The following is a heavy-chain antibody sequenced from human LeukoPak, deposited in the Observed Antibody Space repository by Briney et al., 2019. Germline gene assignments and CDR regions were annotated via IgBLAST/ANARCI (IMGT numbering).Heavy chain of an antibody. CDR2: IYYSGST. V-gene: IGHV4-31*03. J-gene: IGHJ4*02. CDR1: GGSTSSVGYY. CDR3: ARVCSSSWYVDY. D-gene: IGHD6-13*01. Sequence: SETLSLTCTVSGGSTSSVGYYWSWIRQHPGKGLEWIGYIYYSGSTYYNPSLKSRVTISVDTSKNQFSLKLSSVTATDTAVYYCARVCSSSWYVDYWGQGTLVTVSS.